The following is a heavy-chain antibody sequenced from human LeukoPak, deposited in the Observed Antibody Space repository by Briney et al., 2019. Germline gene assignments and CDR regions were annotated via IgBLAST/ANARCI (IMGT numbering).Heavy chain of an antibody. D-gene: IGHD3-22*01. CDR1: GGSISVYY. Sequence: PSETLSLTCTVSGGSISVYYWSWIRQPPGKGLEWIGYIYSSGSTNYNPSLKSRVTISVDTSKNQFSLKLSSVTAADTAVYYCARHSKYYYDSSGSYVGYFQHWGQGTLVTVSS. CDR3: ARHSKYYYDSSGSYVGYFQH. V-gene: IGHV4-59*08. J-gene: IGHJ1*01. CDR2: IYSSGST.